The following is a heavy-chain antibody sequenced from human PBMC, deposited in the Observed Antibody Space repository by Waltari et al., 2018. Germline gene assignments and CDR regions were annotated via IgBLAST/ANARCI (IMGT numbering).Heavy chain of an antibody. Sequence: QVQLQASGSGLVKPSETLSPTCTVPGGSISSHYWSWSRPPPGKGWGWIGYSYYSGSTNYNPSLKSRVTISVDTSKNQFSLKLSSVTAADTAVYYCARGLGYCTNGVCYPYYYYYMDVWGKGTTVTVSS. J-gene: IGHJ6*03. CDR3: ARGLGYCTNGVCYPYYYYYMDV. V-gene: IGHV4-59*11. CDR1: GGSISSHY. CDR2: SYYSGST. D-gene: IGHD2-8*01.